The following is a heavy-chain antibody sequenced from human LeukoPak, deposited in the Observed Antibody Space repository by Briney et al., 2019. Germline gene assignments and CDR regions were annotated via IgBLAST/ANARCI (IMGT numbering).Heavy chain of an antibody. V-gene: IGHV3-7*01. D-gene: IGHD6-13*01. CDR3: ASSSSWYVFRFDY. J-gene: IGHJ4*02. CDR1: GFTFSSYW. Sequence: GGSLRLSCAASGFTFSSYWMSWVRQAPGKGLEWVANIKQDGSEKYYVDSVKGRFTISRDNAKNSLYLQMNSLRAEDTAVYYCASSSSWYVFRFDYWGQGTLVTVSS. CDR2: IKQDGSEK.